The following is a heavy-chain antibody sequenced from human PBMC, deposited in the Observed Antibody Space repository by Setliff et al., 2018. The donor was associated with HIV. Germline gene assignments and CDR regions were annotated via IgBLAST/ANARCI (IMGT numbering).Heavy chain of an antibody. CDR1: GGSISSHY. CDR2: INQSGST. J-gene: IGHJ6*03. CDR3: ARVHDGSGTTEPYYYMDV. V-gene: IGHV4-34*01. Sequence: PSETLSLTCTVSGGSISSHYWGWIRQPPGKGLEWIGEINQSGSTNYNPSLKSRVTMSVDTSKNQLSLKLSSVTAADTAVYYCARVHDGSGTTEPYYYMDVWGKGTTVTVSS. D-gene: IGHD3-10*01.